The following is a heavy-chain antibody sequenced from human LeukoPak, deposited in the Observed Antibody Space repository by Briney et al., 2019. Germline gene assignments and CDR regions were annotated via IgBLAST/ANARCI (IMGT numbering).Heavy chain of an antibody. CDR1: GFTLNNYW. V-gene: IGHV3-74*01. CDR2: INVDGSSI. D-gene: IGHD1-26*01. Sequence: GGSLRLSCAASGFTLNNYWMHWVRHAPGKGVGWVSRINVDGSSISYADSVKGRFTISRDNARNTLYLQMNSLRAEDTAVYYCTRIKWDLTYFDYWGQGTLVTASS. CDR3: TRIKWDLTYFDY. J-gene: IGHJ4*02.